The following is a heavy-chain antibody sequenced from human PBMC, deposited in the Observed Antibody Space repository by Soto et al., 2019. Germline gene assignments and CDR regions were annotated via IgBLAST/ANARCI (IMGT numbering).Heavy chain of an antibody. CDR1: GFTFSSYA. D-gene: IGHD4-17*01. CDR2: ISGSGGST. V-gene: IGHV3-23*01. CDR3: AKEGGDYGLAAPFDY. J-gene: IGHJ4*02. Sequence: EVQLLESGGGLVQPGGSRRLSCAASGFTFSSYAMSWVRQAPGQGLAWGSAISGSGGSTYYADSVKGRFTIARDNSKNTLYLQMNSLRAEDTAVYYCAKEGGDYGLAAPFDYWGQGTLVTVSS.